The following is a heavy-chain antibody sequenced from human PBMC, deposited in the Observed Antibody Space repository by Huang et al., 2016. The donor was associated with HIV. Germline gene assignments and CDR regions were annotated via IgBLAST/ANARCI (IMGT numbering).Heavy chain of an antibody. CDR2: IYYSVST. CDR1: GGSISSSSYY. V-gene: IGHV4-39*01. D-gene: IGHD3-3*01. Sequence: QLQLQESGPGLVKPSETLSLTCTVSGGSISSSSYYWGWIRQPPGKGRAWIGSIYYSVSTSSHPSLKSRVTISVDTSKNQFYLKLSSGTAADTAVYYGARHMLRRYDCWSGYRALGSGEYFDLWGRGTLVTVSS. J-gene: IGHJ2*01. CDR3: ARHMLRRYDCWSGYRALGSGEYFDL.